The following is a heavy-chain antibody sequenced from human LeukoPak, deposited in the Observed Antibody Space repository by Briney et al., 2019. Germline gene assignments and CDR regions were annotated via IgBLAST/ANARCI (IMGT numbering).Heavy chain of an antibody. Sequence: ASVKVSCKTSGYSFTSFDVNWVRQATGQGLEWMGWMNPNSGNTGYALKFQGRVTMTRNTSISTAYMELSSLGSEDTAVYYCARDLLSSTSPGGDYWGQGTLVTVSS. V-gene: IGHV1-8*01. CDR2: MNPNSGNT. CDR3: ARDLLSSTSPGGDY. D-gene: IGHD2-2*01. CDR1: GYSFTSFD. J-gene: IGHJ4*02.